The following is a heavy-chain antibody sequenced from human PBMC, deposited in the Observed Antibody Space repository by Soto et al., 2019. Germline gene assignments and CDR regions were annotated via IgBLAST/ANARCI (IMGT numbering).Heavy chain of an antibody. Sequence: SETLSLTCAVSGGSFTSNNWLTWVRQPPGQGLEWIGEIYRTGSTNYNPSLKSRVTISLDKSENQFSLKVTSLTAADTAVYYCASQDPGTSVDYWGQGTLVTVSS. CDR1: GGSFTSNNW. CDR2: IYRTGST. CDR3: ASQDPGTSVDY. V-gene: IGHV4-4*02. D-gene: IGHD1-7*01. J-gene: IGHJ4*02.